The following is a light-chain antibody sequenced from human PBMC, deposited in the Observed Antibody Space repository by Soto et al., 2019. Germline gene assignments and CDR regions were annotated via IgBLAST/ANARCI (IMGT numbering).Light chain of an antibody. CDR1: QTISNY. CDR2: AAS. Sequence: DIQVTQSPSSLSASVGDRVTITCRASQTISNYLNWYQHKPGKAPNLLIYAASNLQSGVPSRFSGSGSGTDFTLTISSLQPEDFATYYCQQSYSTPRTFGQGTKLEIK. CDR3: QQSYSTPRT. V-gene: IGKV1-39*01. J-gene: IGKJ2*01.